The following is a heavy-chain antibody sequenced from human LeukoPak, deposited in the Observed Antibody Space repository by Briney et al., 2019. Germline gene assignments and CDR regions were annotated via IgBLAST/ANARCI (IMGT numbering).Heavy chain of an antibody. J-gene: IGHJ4*02. CDR2: IYPGDSDT. CDR1: GYKFTSYW. CDR3: VRWRGEYYFDY. Sequence: GESLKISCKASGYKFTSYWIGWVRQMPGKGLEWLGIIYPGDSDTRSSPSFQGQVTISADTSKTTVYLQWSSLEASDSAMYYCVRWRGEYYFDYWGQGTLVTVSS. V-gene: IGHV5-51*01. D-gene: IGHD3-10*01.